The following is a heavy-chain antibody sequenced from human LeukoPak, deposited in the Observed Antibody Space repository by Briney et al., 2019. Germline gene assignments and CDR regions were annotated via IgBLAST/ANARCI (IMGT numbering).Heavy chain of an antibody. D-gene: IGHD2-2*01. CDR3: AKDFERVVVVPAAISLDY. CDR2: IRYDGSNK. V-gene: IGHV3-30*02. Sequence: PGGSLRLSCAASGFTFSSYGMHWVRQAPGKGLECVAFIRYDGSNKYYADSVKGRFTISRDNSKNTLYLQMNSLRAEDTAVYYCAKDFERVVVVPAAISLDYWGQGTLVTVSS. J-gene: IGHJ4*02. CDR1: GFTFSSYG.